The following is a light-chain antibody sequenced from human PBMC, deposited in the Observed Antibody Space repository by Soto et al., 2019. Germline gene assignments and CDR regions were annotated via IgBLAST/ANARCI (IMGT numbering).Light chain of an antibody. Sequence: QSALTQPRSVSGSPGQSVTISCTGTGSDVGGYNYVSWYQQHPGKAPKLMIYDVSKRPSGVPDRFSGSKSGNTASLTISGLQAEDEADYYCCSYAGSYTVFGGGTKLTVL. CDR2: DVS. CDR3: CSYAGSYTV. CDR1: GSDVGGYNY. V-gene: IGLV2-11*01. J-gene: IGLJ3*02.